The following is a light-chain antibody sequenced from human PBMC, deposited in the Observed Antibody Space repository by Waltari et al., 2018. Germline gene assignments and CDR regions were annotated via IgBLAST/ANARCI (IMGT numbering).Light chain of an antibody. CDR3: QQYNEWSPLT. J-gene: IGKJ4*01. Sequence: EIVMTQFPATLSVSPGDRATLSCRASQNVRTMLAWYQHRPCQPPRLLIHDASTRASDIPPRFSGRGSGTDFTLTISSLQSEDFAVYYCQQYNEWSPLTFGGGTQIDIK. CDR2: DAS. V-gene: IGKV3-15*01. CDR1: QNVRTM.